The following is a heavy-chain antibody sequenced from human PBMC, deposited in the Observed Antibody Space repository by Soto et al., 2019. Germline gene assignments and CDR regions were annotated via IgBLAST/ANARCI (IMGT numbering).Heavy chain of an antibody. Sequence: SVKVSCKASGGTFGSHGIAWVRQAPGQGLEWMGGFIAMLGAPTYAKKVQGRATITADESLTSSYLELRSLRSEDTGVYFCARGAMANFDYWGQGTVVTVSS. V-gene: IGHV1-69*13. CDR2: FIAMLGAP. J-gene: IGHJ4*02. CDR3: ARGAMANFDY. CDR1: GGTFGSHG. D-gene: IGHD5-18*01.